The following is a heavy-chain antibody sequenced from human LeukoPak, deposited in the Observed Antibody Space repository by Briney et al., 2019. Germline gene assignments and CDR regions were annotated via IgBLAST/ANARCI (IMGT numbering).Heavy chain of an antibody. D-gene: IGHD2-2*01. CDR1: GGSISSGSYY. V-gene: IGHV4-61*02. Sequence: PSQTLSLTCTVSGGSISSGSYYWSWIRQPAEKGLEWIGRIYTSGSTNYNPSLKSRVTISVDTSKNQFSLKLSSVTAADTAVYYCARETDIVVVPAAIGNWFDPWGQGTLVTVSS. CDR2: IYTSGST. J-gene: IGHJ5*02. CDR3: ARETDIVVVPAAIGNWFDP.